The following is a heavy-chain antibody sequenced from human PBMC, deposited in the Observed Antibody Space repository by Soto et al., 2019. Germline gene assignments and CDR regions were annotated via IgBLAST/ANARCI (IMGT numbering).Heavy chain of an antibody. CDR1: GGSISSYY. V-gene: IGHV4-59*01. CDR2: IYYSGST. CDR3: ASAFGGWPPVS. J-gene: IGHJ5*02. Sequence: ASETLSLTCTVSGGSISSYYWSWIRQPPGKGLEWIGYIYYSGSTNYNPSLKSRVTISVDTSKNQFSLKLSSVTAADTAVYYCASAFGGWPPVSWRQGTLVTVSS. D-gene: IGHD6-19*01.